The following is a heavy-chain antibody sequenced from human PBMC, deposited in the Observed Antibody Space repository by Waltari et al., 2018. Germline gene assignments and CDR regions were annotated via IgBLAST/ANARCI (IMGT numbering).Heavy chain of an antibody. Sequence: QVQLKQWGAGTLKPSETLSLTCGVYGGSFSGYHWTWVRPPPGKGLEWIGEINNGAVTNYSPSLKSRVAISVDASKKQFSLSVRSVTAADTAVYYCARGGVPDYYGSGSPYRNWFDPWGPGTLVTVSS. J-gene: IGHJ5*02. CDR2: INNGAVT. CDR3: ARGGVPDYYGSGSPYRNWFDP. D-gene: IGHD3-10*01. V-gene: IGHV4-34*02. CDR1: GGSFSGYH.